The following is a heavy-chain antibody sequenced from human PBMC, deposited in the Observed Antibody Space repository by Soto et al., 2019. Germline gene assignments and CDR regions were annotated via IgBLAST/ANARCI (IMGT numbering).Heavy chain of an antibody. CDR1: GGSFSGYY. J-gene: IGHJ4*02. Sequence: SETLSLTCAVYGGSFSGYYWSWIRQPPGKGLEWIGEINHSGSTNYNPSLKSRVTISVDTSKNQFSLKLSSVTAADTAVYYCARLAAAGTPEDYWGQGTLVTVSS. V-gene: IGHV4-34*01. D-gene: IGHD6-13*01. CDR2: INHSGST. CDR3: ARLAAAGTPEDY.